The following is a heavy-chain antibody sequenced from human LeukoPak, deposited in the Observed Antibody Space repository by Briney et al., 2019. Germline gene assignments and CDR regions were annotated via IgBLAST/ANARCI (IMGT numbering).Heavy chain of an antibody. Sequence: GEPLKISCKGSGYSFTSYWIGWVRQMPGKGLEWMGIIYPGDSDTRYSPSFQGQVTISADKSISTAYLQWSSLKASDTAMYYCARRGYCSSTSCLPFDYWGQGTLVTVSS. CDR3: ARRGYCSSTSCLPFDY. CDR2: IYPGDSDT. CDR1: GYSFTSYW. D-gene: IGHD2-2*01. V-gene: IGHV5-51*01. J-gene: IGHJ4*02.